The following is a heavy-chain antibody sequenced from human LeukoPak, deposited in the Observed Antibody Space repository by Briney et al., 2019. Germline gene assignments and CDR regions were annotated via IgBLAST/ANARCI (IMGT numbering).Heavy chain of an antibody. CDR2: ISWNSGSI. CDR3: AKGRVGAFDI. D-gene: IGHD1-26*01. CDR1: EFTFDDYA. V-gene: IGHV3-9*03. J-gene: IGHJ3*02. Sequence: PGGSLRLSCAASEFTFDDYAMRWVRQAPGKGLEWVSGISWNSGSIGYADSVKGRFTISRDNAKNSLYLQMNSLRAEGMALYYCAKGRVGAFDIWGQGTMVTVSS.